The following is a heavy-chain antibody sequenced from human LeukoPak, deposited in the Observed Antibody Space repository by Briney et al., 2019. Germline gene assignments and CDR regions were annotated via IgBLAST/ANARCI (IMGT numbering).Heavy chain of an antibody. Sequence: SGGSLRLSCAASGSTFSSYAMSWVRQAPGKGLEWVSVIYSGGSTYYADSVKGRFTISRDNSKNTLYLQMNSLRAEDTAVYYCARLVAATYYYMDVWGKGTTVTISS. V-gene: IGHV3-66*01. CDR3: ARLVAATYYYMDV. D-gene: IGHD2-15*01. J-gene: IGHJ6*03. CDR1: GSTFSSYA. CDR2: IYSGGST.